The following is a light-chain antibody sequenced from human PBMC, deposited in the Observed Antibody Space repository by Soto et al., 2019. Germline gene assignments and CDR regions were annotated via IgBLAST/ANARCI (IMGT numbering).Light chain of an antibody. CDR3: QSYDSSLSGWV. CDR2: GNN. J-gene: IGLJ3*02. Sequence: QSVLTQPPSLSGAPGQKVTISCTRSSANIGADYDVHWYQHLPGTAPKLLIYGNNNRPSGVPDRFSGSKSGTSASLAITGLQAEDEADYYCQSYDSSLSGWVFGGGTKLTVL. CDR1: SANIGADYD. V-gene: IGLV1-40*01.